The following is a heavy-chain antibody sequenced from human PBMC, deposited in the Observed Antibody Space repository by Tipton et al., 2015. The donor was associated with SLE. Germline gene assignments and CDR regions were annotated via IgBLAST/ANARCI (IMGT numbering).Heavy chain of an antibody. V-gene: IGHV4-38-2*01. J-gene: IGHJ4*02. CDR3: AKYVDLAVASPLDY. D-gene: IGHD6-13*01. CDR2: IYHTGGT. CDR1: GYSISSGYY. Sequence: LRLSCGVSGYSISSGYYWGWIRQPPGKGLEWIGSIYHTGGTHYNPSLKSRVTISVDTSENQFSLKLTSVTAADTAVYYCAKYVDLAVASPLDYWGQGTLVTVSS.